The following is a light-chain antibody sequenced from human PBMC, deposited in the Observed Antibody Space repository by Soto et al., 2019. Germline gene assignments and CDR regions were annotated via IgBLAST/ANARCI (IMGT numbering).Light chain of an antibody. V-gene: IGKV1-5*03. CDR1: QSISSW. CDR3: QQYTTRT. CDR2: KAS. Sequence: DIQMTQSPSTLSASVGDRVTITCRASQSISSWLAWYQQKPGKAPKLLIYKASSLESGVPSRFSGSGSGTEFTLTISSLQPDDFATYYCQQYTTRTFGQGTKVEIK. J-gene: IGKJ1*01.